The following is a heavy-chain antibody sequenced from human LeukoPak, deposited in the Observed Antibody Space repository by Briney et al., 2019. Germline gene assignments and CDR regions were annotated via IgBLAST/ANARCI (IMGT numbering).Heavy chain of an antibody. CDR1: GFTFTNYA. CDR3: AKQRGDYADFGDY. D-gene: IGHD4-17*01. V-gene: IGHV3-23*01. J-gene: IGHJ4*02. CDR2: ISGNSYTT. Sequence: GGSLRLSCAASGFTFTNYAMSWVRQAPGKGLEWVSAISGNSYTTSYAAAVKGRFTVSRDNSNNTVYLQMNSPRADDTAVYYCAKQRGDYADFGDYWGQGTLVTVSS.